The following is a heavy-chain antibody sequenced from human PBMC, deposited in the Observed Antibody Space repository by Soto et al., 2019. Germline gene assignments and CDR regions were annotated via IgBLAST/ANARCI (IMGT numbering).Heavy chain of an antibody. Sequence: PSETLSLTXTVSGGSISSGDYYWSWIRQPPGKGLEWIGYIYYSGSTYYNPSLKSRVTISVDTSKNQFSLKLSSVTAADTAVYYCAREPLGDYVGYWGQGTLVTVSS. V-gene: IGHV4-30-4*01. CDR3: AREPLGDYVGY. CDR1: GGSISSGDYY. D-gene: IGHD2-15*01. J-gene: IGHJ4*02. CDR2: IYYSGST.